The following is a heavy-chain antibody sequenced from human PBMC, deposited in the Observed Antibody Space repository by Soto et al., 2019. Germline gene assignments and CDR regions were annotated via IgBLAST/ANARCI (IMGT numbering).Heavy chain of an antibody. Sequence: ASVKVSCKASGYTLTSYGISWVRQAPGQGLEWMGWISAYNGNTNYAQKLQGRVTTTTDTSTSTAYMELRSLRSDDTAVYYCARDLDIVVVVAATQSLDAFDIWGQGTMVTVSS. J-gene: IGHJ3*02. D-gene: IGHD2-15*01. CDR2: ISAYNGNT. CDR3: ARDLDIVVVVAATQSLDAFDI. V-gene: IGHV1-18*01. CDR1: GYTLTSYG.